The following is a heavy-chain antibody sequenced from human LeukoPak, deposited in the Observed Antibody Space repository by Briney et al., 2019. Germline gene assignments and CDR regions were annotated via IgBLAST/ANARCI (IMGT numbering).Heavy chain of an antibody. CDR1: GGSISSSSYY. Sequence: SETLSLTCTVSGGSISSSSYYWGWIRQPPGKGLKWIGSIYYSGSTYYNPSLKSRVTISVDTSKNQFSLKLSSVTAADTAVYYCARDWPATVVTPSYYYYYYMDVWGKGTTVTVSS. J-gene: IGHJ6*03. CDR2: IYYSGST. CDR3: ARDWPATVVTPSYYYYYYMDV. D-gene: IGHD4-23*01. V-gene: IGHV4-39*07.